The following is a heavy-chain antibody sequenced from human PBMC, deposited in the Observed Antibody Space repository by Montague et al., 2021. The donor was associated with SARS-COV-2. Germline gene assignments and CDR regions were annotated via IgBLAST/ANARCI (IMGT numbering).Heavy chain of an antibody. D-gene: IGHD2-2*02. Sequence: SETLSLTCAVSGGSFSPYYWSWIRQPPGKGLEWIGEISQGGNTKYNPSLQSRVSISLDTSRNQFPLKVSSVTAADTAIYYCARLGDGIVPSPILGLGPYYSFYYMDVWGKGTTVTVSS. CDR2: ISQGGNT. J-gene: IGHJ6*03. V-gene: IGHV4-34*01. CDR1: GGSFSPYY. CDR3: ARLGDGIVPSPILGLGPYYSFYYMDV.